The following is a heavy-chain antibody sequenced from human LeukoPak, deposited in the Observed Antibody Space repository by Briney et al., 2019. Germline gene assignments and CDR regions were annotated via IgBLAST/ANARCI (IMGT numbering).Heavy chain of an antibody. CDR3: ARKPIINNAWYCLDY. CDR1: GGSVGSGTYY. D-gene: IGHD1/OR15-1a*01. V-gene: IGHV4-39*07. Sequence: SETLSLTCTVSGGSVGSGTYYWSWIRQSPGKGLEWSGNVYYSGSAYYNPSLKSRVTMSVDTSKNQFSLKLSSVTAADTAVYYCARKPIINNAWYCLDYWGQGTLVTVSS. CDR2: VYYSGSA. J-gene: IGHJ4*02.